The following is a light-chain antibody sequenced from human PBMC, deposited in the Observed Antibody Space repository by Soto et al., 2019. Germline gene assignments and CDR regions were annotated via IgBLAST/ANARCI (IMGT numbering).Light chain of an antibody. CDR3: QQRSNWIT. J-gene: IGKJ5*01. V-gene: IGKV3-15*01. CDR1: QSVSSN. Sequence: ETVMTQSPATLSVSPGERATPSCRASQSVSSNLAWYQQKPGQAPRLLIYGASTRATGIPARFSGSGSGTDFTLTISRLEPEDFAVYYCQQRSNWITFGQGTRLE. CDR2: GAS.